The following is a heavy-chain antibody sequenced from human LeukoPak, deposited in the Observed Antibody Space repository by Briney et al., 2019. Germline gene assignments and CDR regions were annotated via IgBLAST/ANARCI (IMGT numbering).Heavy chain of an antibody. CDR2: ISYSGTDT. CDR1: GFTFSDYY. V-gene: IGHV3-11*01. Sequence: GGSLRLSCAASGFTFSDYYLTWIRQASGRGLEWISYISYSGTDTYYEDSVRGRFTVTRDNAKNSIYLQMNSLRADDPAVYFCARDSGLWSYGMDVWGQGTTVTVSS. D-gene: IGHD3-10*01. CDR3: ARDSGLWSYGMDV. J-gene: IGHJ6*02.